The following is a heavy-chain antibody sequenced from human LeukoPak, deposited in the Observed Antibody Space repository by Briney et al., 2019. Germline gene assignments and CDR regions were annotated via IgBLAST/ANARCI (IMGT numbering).Heavy chain of an antibody. J-gene: IGHJ5*02. D-gene: IGHD3-10*01. V-gene: IGHV1-8*03. CDR2: MNPNSGNT. CDR1: GYTFTSYD. CDR3: ARVPRSAVRGAPVVWFDP. Sequence: GASVKVSCKASGYTFTSYDINWVRQATGQGLEWMGWMNPNSGNTGYAQKFQGRVTITRNTSISTAYMELSSLRSEDTAVYYCARVPRSAVRGAPVVWFDPWGQGTLVTVSS.